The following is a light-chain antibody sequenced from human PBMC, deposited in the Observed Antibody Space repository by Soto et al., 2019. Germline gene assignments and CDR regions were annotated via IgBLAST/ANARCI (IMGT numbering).Light chain of an antibody. J-gene: IGKJ1*01. Sequence: EIVLTQSPGTLSLSPGERATLSCRASQSVSSSFLAWYQQKPGQAPMLLIYGASSRATGIPDRFSGSGSGTDFTLTISRLEPEDFAVYYCHQYGSSPATFGQGTKV. CDR1: QSVSSSF. CDR2: GAS. V-gene: IGKV3-20*01. CDR3: HQYGSSPAT.